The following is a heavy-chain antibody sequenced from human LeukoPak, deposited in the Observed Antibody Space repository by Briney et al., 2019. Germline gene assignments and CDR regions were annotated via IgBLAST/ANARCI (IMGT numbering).Heavy chain of an antibody. V-gene: IGHV4-34*01. J-gene: IGHJ4*02. Sequence: SETLSLTCAVYGGSFSGYYWSWIRQPPGKGLEWIGEINHSGSTNYNPSLKSRVTISVDTSKNQFSLKLSSVTAADTAVYYCARAAHVTMVRGTLYYFDYWGQGTLVTVSS. D-gene: IGHD3-10*01. CDR1: GGSFSGYY. CDR3: ARAAHVTMVRGTLYYFDY. CDR2: INHSGST.